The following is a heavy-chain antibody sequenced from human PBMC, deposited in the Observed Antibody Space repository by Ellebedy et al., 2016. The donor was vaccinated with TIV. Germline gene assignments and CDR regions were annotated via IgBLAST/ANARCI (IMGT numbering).Heavy chain of an antibody. CDR3: VRFPRGAPFADYYYYWTS. V-gene: IGHV3-21*01. J-gene: IGHJ6*03. CDR2: IGAGGSDV. Sequence: PGGSLRLSCATSGFAFSGFAMNWVRQAPGKGLEWVSSIGAGGSDVFYTDSVRGRFAISRDDAKTSIYLQMNSLRVEDTAVYYCVRFPRGAPFADYYYYWTSGAKGPRSPSP. D-gene: IGHD3-10*01. CDR1: GFAFSGFA.